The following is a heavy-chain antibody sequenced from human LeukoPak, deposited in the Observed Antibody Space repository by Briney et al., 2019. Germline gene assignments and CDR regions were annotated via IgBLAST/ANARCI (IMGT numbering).Heavy chain of an antibody. J-gene: IGHJ6*02. Sequence: SETLSLTCTVSSGSISSRNYYWGWIRQPPGKGLEWIGSIYYGGSTYYNPSLKSPDTISVDTSKNQFSLRLSSVTAADTAVYYCARRSGWMEYYYYGMDVWGQGTTVTV. CDR2: IYYGGST. CDR1: SGSISSRNYY. V-gene: IGHV4-39*01. D-gene: IGHD6-19*01. CDR3: ARRSGWMEYYYYGMDV.